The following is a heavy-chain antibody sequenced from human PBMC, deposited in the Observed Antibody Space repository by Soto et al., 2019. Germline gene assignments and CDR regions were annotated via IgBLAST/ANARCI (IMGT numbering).Heavy chain of an antibody. D-gene: IGHD2-2*01. CDR2: ISSTSSHI. CDR3: ARGANEGGYQLLFRRGLAPTGYGMDV. J-gene: IGHJ6*02. V-gene: IGHV3-21*01. Sequence: AGGSLRLSCAASGFTFSNYDMNWVRQAPGKGLEWVSSISSTSSHIYYADSMKGRFTISRDNAKNSLYLQMNSLRAEDTAVYYCARGANEGGYQLLFRRGLAPTGYGMDVWGQGTTVTVSS. CDR1: GFTFSNYD.